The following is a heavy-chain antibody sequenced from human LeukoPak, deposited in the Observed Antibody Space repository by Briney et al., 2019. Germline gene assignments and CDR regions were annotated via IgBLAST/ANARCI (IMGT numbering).Heavy chain of an antibody. J-gene: IGHJ6*04. CDR3: ARGSGLYKYGSGSMDV. V-gene: IGHV4-38-2*01. D-gene: IGHD3-10*01. CDR1: GYSISSGYY. CDR2: IYHSGST. Sequence: HSETLSLTCAVSGYSISSGYYWGWIRQPPGKGLEWIGSIYHSGSTYYNPSLKSRVTISVDTSKNQFSLKLSSVTAADTAVYYCARGSGLYKYGSGSMDVWGKGTTVTVSS.